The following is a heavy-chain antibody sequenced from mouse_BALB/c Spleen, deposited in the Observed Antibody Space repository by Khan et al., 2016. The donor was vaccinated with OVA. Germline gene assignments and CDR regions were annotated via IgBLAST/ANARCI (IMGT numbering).Heavy chain of an antibody. Sequence: EVQLVESGPGLVKPSQSLSLTCTVTGYSITSEYTWNWIRQFPGNKLEWMGFISYSRNTRYNPSLKSRISITRYTSKNQFFLQLNSVTSEDTATYYCARKDYYDYDPFPYWGQGTLVTVSA. CDR1: GYSITSEYT. V-gene: IGHV3-2*02. CDR3: ARKDYYDYDPFPY. J-gene: IGHJ3*01. D-gene: IGHD2-4*01. CDR2: ISYSRNT.